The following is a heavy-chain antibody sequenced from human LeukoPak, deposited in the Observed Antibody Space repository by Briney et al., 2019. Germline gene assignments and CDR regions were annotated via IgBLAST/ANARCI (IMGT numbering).Heavy chain of an antibody. D-gene: IGHD6-6*01. J-gene: IGHJ6*03. CDR3: ARDPESSSGYYYYYMDV. Sequence: SETLSLTCTVSGGSISSHYWSWIRQPPGKGLEWIGYIYYSGSTNYNPSLKSRVTISVDTSKNQFSLKLSSVTAADTAVYYCARDPESSSGYYYYYMDVWGKGTTVTVSS. CDR1: GGSISSHY. CDR2: IYYSGST. V-gene: IGHV4-59*11.